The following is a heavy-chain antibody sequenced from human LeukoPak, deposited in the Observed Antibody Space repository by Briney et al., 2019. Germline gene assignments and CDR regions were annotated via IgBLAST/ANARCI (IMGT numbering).Heavy chain of an antibody. CDR3: SRQNGAFSPFGY. Sequence: SETLCLTCGVSGGSISNTNWWSWVRQPPGQGLEWIGEYSLAGLTHYNPSLESRVTVSLDNSKNQLSLNLNSVTAADAAVYYFSRQNGAFSPFGYWGQGTLVTVPS. V-gene: IGHV4-4*02. CDR2: YSLAGLT. J-gene: IGHJ4*02. CDR1: GGSISNTNW. D-gene: IGHD2-8*01.